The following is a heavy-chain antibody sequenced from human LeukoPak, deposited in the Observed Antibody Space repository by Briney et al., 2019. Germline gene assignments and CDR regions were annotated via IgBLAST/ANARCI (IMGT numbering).Heavy chain of an antibody. CDR1: GFTFSSYG. V-gene: IGHV3-30*03. Sequence: PGRSLRLSCAASGFTFSSYGMHWVRQAPGKGLEWVAVISYDGSNKYYADSVKGRFTISRDNSKNTLYLQMNSLRAEDTAVYYCATEVEFYSNGFYGDYWGPGTLVTVSS. J-gene: IGHJ4*02. D-gene: IGHD3-22*01. CDR2: ISYDGSNK. CDR3: ATEVEFYSNGFYGDY.